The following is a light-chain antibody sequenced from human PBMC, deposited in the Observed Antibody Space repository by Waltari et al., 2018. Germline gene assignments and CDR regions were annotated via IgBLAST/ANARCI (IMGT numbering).Light chain of an antibody. CDR3: CSYAGLGIYV. CDR2: EVT. CDR1: SRDVGNYNL. V-gene: IGLV2-23*02. J-gene: IGLJ1*01. Sequence: QSGLTQPASVSGSPGQSITIPCTGTSRDVGNYNLVSWYQQYPGNAPKLMVYEVTKRTSGVSDRFSGSKSGNTASLTIYGLQSEDEADYYCCSYAGLGIYVFGTGTKVTVL.